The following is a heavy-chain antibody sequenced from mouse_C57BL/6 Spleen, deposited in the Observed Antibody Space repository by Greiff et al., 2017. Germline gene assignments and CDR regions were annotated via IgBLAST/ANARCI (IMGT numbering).Heavy chain of an antibody. CDR2: IWSGGST. Sequence: QVQLQQPGPGLVQPSQSLSITCPVSGFSLTSYGVHWVRQSPGKGLEWLGVIWSGGSTDYNAAFISRLSISKDNSKSHVFFIMNSLQADDTAIYYCARKGLYYYGVFDYWGQGTTLTVSS. CDR1: GFSLTSYG. J-gene: IGHJ2*01. CDR3: ARKGLYYYGVFDY. D-gene: IGHD1-1*01. V-gene: IGHV2-2*01.